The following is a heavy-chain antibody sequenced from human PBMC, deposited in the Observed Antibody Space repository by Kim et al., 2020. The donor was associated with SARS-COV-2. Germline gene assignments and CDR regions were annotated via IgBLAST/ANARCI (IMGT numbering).Heavy chain of an antibody. CDR2: I. J-gene: IGHJ4*02. Sequence: IYYADSGAGRFTISSDSAKNSVYLQMNGLRGEDTALYYCVRDGYNNWDLDYWGQGTLVTVSS. D-gene: IGHD1-1*01. CDR3: VRDGYNNWDLDY. V-gene: IGHV3-48*01.